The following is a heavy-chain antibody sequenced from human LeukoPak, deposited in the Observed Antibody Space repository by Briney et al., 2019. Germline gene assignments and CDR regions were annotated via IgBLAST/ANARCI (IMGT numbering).Heavy chain of an antibody. Sequence: GGSLRLSCAASGFIFSDYVMIWVRQAPGKGLEWVSGITASGDRTYYADSVKGRFTISRDNSKNTMYLQMNSLRAEDTAVYYCARGEYGSGNYHIDYWGQGTLVTVSS. D-gene: IGHD3-10*01. V-gene: IGHV3-23*01. CDR3: ARGEYGSGNYHIDY. CDR2: ITASGDRT. J-gene: IGHJ4*02. CDR1: GFIFSDYV.